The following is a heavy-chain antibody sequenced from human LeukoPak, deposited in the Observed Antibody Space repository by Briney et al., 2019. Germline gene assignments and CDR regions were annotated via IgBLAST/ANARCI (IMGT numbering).Heavy chain of an antibody. Sequence: SETLSLICAVYGGSFSGYYWSWIRQPPGKGLEWIGEINHSGSTNYNPSLKSRVTISVDTSKNQFSLKLSSVTAADTAVYYCARGRGILDYWGQGTLVTVSS. CDR2: INHSGST. V-gene: IGHV4-34*01. CDR1: GGSFSGYY. J-gene: IGHJ4*02. D-gene: IGHD5-18*01. CDR3: ARGRGILDY.